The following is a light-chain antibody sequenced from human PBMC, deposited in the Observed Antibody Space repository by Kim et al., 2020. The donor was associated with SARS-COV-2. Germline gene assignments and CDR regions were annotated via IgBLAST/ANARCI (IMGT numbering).Light chain of an antibody. CDR1: NSNIGSNT. J-gene: IGLJ3*02. Sequence: GQRVTISCSGSNSNIGSNTVNWYQQFPGTAPKLLIYNDNRRPLGVPDRFSASKSGTSASLAISGLQSGDEADYYCAAWDDSLDAWVFGGGTQLTVL. CDR2: NDN. CDR3: AAWDDSLDAWV. V-gene: IGLV1-44*01.